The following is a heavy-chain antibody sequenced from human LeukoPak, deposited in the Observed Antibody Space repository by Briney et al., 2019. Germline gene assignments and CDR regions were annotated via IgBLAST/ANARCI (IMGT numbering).Heavy chain of an antibody. CDR3: ARMSSSWYTAYYYYMDV. CDR1: GYTFTGYY. CDR2: INPNSGGT. D-gene: IGHD6-13*01. Sequence: ASVKVSCKASGYTFTGYYMHWVRQAPGQGLEWMGWINPNSGGTNYAQKFQGRVTMTRDTSISAAYMELSRLRSDDTAVYYCARMSSSWYTAYYYYMDVWGKGTTVTVSS. J-gene: IGHJ6*03. V-gene: IGHV1-2*02.